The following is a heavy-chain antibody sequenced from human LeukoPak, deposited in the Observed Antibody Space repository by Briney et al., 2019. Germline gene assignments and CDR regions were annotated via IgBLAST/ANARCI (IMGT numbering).Heavy chain of an antibody. CDR1: GFSLSTSGVG. CDR2: IYWDDDK. CDR3: AHMSVMVRGVMPFDY. Sequence: SGPTLVKPTQTLTLTCTFSGFSLSTSGVGVGWIRQPPGKALEWLVLIYWDDDKRYSPSLKSRLTITKDTSKNQVVLTMTNVDPVDTATYYCAHMSVMVRGVMPFDYWGQGTLVTVSS. J-gene: IGHJ4*02. V-gene: IGHV2-5*02. D-gene: IGHD3-10*01.